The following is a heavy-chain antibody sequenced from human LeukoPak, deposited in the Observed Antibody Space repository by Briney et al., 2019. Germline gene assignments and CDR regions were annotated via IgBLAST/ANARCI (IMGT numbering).Heavy chain of an antibody. Sequence: ASVKVSCKASGYTFTSYYMHWVRQAPGQGLEGMGIINHSGGSTSYTQKLQDRVIMTRDTSTSTVYMELSSLGSKDTAVYYCARVRGGGSYFDYWGQGTLVTVSS. CDR1: GYTFTSYY. CDR3: ARVRGGGSYFDY. J-gene: IGHJ4*02. CDR2: INHSGGST. V-gene: IGHV1-46*01. D-gene: IGHD1-26*01.